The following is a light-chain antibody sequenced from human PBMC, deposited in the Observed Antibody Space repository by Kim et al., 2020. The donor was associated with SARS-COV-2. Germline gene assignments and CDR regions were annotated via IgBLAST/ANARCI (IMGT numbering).Light chain of an antibody. CDR1: SLRTYV. CDR2: AKN. V-gene: IGLV3-19*01. Sequence: SSELTQDPAVSVALGQTVRITCQGESLRTYVASWYQQKPGQAPVLVIFAKNSRPSGIPDRFSASPSRNTASLTITEAQAEGEAVYYCTSRDTGGDHRSFG. J-gene: IGLJ2*01. CDR3: TSRDTGGDHRS.